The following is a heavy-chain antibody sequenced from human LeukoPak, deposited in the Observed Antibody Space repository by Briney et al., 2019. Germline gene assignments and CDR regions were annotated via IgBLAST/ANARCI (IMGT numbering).Heavy chain of an antibody. CDR2: VSNSGST. V-gene: IGHV4-59*08. J-gene: IGHJ4*02. CDR3: ASRAYYDSSGLDY. CDR1: GFTFSAYA. D-gene: IGHD3-22*01. Sequence: GSLRLSCEASGFTFSAYAMTWVRQAPGKGLEWIGHVSNSGSTKYNPSLKSRVTISIDTSKKHFSLKLSSVTAADTAVYYCASRAYYDSSGLDYWGQGILVTVSS.